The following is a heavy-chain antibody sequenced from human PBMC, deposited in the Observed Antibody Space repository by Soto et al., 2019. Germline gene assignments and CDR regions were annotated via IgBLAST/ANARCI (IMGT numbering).Heavy chain of an antibody. J-gene: IGHJ6*02. V-gene: IGHV3-23*01. D-gene: IGHD4-4*01. Sequence: GGSLRLSCVASGFTFSNHAMSWVRQAPGKGLEWVSGISGSGSTFYADSVKGRLTISRDNSKNTLYLQMNSLRAEDTAVYYCAKGGAATTTNYFFYAMAVWGQGTTVTVSS. CDR1: GFTFSNHA. CDR2: ISGSGST. CDR3: AKGGAATTTNYFFYAMAV.